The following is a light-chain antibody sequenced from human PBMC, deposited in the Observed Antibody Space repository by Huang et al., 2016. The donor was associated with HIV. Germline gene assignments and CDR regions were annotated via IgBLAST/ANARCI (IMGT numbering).Light chain of an antibody. CDR2: DAS. Sequence: DIQMTQSPSSLSASVGDTVTITCRASQGLSNSLAWYQQKPGKAPNRLVFDASKLQSGVPSRFSGSGSGTDYTLTISSLQPEDFASYYCQQYYSTRYTFGQGTKLEIK. CDR1: QGLSNS. V-gene: IGKV1-NL1*01. J-gene: IGKJ2*01. CDR3: QQYYSTRYT.